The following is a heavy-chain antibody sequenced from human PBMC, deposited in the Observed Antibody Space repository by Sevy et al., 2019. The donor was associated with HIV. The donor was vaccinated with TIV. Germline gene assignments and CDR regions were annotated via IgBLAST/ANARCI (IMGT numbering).Heavy chain of an antibody. CDR3: ARDSTYYDFWSGYYTGWFDP. V-gene: IGHV3-11*01. CDR1: GFTFSDYY. J-gene: IGHJ5*02. D-gene: IGHD3-3*01. Sequence: GGSLRLSCAASGFTFSDYYMSWVRQAPGKGLEWVSYISSSGSTIYYADSVKGRFTISRDNAKNSLYLQMNSLRAEDTAVYDGARDSTYYDFWSGYYTGWFDPWGQGTLVTVSS. CDR2: ISSSGSTI.